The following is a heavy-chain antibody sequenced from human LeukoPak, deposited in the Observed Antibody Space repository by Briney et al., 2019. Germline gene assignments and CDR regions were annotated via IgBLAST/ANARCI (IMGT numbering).Heavy chain of an antibody. J-gene: IGHJ5*02. V-gene: IGHV1-2*02. D-gene: IGHD2-2*01. CDR1: RYTFTDYH. Sequence: ASVKVSCKASRYTFTDYHIHWVRQAPGQGLEWMGWINPNSGGTNFAQKFQGRVTMTRDTSISTAYMELRSLRSDDTAVYYCARGIGRVVPAARFDPWGQGTLVTVSS. CDR3: ARGIGRVVPAARFDP. CDR2: INPNSGGT.